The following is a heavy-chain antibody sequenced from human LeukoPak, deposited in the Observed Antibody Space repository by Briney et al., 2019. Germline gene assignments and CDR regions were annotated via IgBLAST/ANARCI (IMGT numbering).Heavy chain of an antibody. CDR2: LYSDGNT. CDR3: ARGVEPLAANALAY. D-gene: IGHD1-14*01. CDR1: GLTVITND. J-gene: IGHJ4*02. V-gene: IGHV3-53*01. Sequence: GGSLRLSCAASGLTVITNDMTWVRQAPGKGLEWVSVLYSDGNTKYADSVQGRFTISRDNSKNTLYLEMNSLSPDDTAVYYCARGVEPLAANALAYWGQGTLVTVSS.